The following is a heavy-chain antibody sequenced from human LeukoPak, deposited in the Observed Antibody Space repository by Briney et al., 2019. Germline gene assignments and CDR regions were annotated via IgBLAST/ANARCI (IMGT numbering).Heavy chain of an antibody. Sequence: PSETLSLTCTVSGGSISSGGYYWSWIRQPPGKGLEWIGYIYHSGSTYYNPSLKSRVTISVDRSKNQFSLKLSSVTAADTAVYYCARVKSTGYYMDVWGKGTTVTVSS. CDR1: GGSISSGGYY. J-gene: IGHJ6*03. CDR2: IYHSGST. CDR3: ARVKSTGYYMDV. V-gene: IGHV4-30-2*01.